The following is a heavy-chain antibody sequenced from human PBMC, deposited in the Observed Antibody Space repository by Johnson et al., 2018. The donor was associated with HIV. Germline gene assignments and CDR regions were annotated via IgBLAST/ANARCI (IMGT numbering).Heavy chain of an antibody. Sequence: VQLVESGGGLVQPGRSLRLSCAASGFTFDDYAMHWVRQAPGKGLEWVANIKQDGSQKYYVDSVKGRFSISRDNGKNSLYLQMNSLRAEDTAVYYCARAVGAGGIWGQGTMVTVSS. D-gene: IGHD1-26*01. CDR1: GFTFDDYA. V-gene: IGHV3-7*04. CDR2: IKQDGSQK. CDR3: ARAVGAGGI. J-gene: IGHJ3*02.